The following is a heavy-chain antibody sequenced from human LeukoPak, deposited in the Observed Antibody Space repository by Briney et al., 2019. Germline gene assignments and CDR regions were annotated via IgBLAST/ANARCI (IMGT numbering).Heavy chain of an antibody. CDR1: GFTFSAYA. Sequence: GGSLRLSCAASGFTFSAYAMTWVRQAPGKGLEWVSHISISGGSTYYADSVKGRFTISRDNSKNTLYLQMNSLRAEDTAVYYCAKDAPSRIDSWGQGTLVTVSS. CDR2: ISISGGST. V-gene: IGHV3-23*01. J-gene: IGHJ4*02. CDR3: AKDAPSRIDS.